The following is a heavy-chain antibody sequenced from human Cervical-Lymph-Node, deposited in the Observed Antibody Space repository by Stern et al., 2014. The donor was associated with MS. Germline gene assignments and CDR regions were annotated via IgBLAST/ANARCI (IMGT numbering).Heavy chain of an antibody. Sequence: VQLGESGGDVVQPGRSLRLSCAASGFTFSSYGMHLVRQAPGKGLEWVTVISYDGNHKYYAASVKGRFTISRDNSKNTLHLQMNSVTPDDTAIYYCARDYEDTSMLFDHWGQGTLVTVSS. CDR2: ISYDGNHK. J-gene: IGHJ4*02. CDR1: GFTFSSYG. CDR3: ARDYEDTSMLFDH. V-gene: IGHV3-30*03. D-gene: IGHD2-8*01.